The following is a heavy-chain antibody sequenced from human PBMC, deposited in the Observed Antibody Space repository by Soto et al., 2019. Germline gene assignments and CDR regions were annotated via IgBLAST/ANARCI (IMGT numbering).Heavy chain of an antibody. J-gene: IGHJ6*02. CDR2: ISAYNGNT. CDR3: ARGIPTYYDFWSGVDV. CDR1: GYTFTSYG. V-gene: IGHV1-18*01. Sequence: ASVKVSCKASGYTFTSYGISWVRRATGQGLEWMGWISAYNGNTNYAQKLQGRVTMTTDTSTSTAYMELRSLRSDDTAVYYCARGIPTYYDFWSGVDVWGQGTTVTVSS. D-gene: IGHD3-3*01.